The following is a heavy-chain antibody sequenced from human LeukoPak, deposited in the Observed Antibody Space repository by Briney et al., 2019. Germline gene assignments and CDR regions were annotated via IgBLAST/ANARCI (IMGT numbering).Heavy chain of an antibody. CDR2: INPNTGGT. CDR1: GYTFTGYY. D-gene: IGHD3-9*01. Sequence: ASVRVSCKASGYTFTGYYLHWVRQAPGQELEWMGWINPNTGGTNYAQRFQGRVTMTRDTSISTAYMELSRLRSDDTAVFYCAREVPTTGYNVWGQGTLVTVSS. CDR3: AREVPTTGYNV. J-gene: IGHJ4*02. V-gene: IGHV1-2*02.